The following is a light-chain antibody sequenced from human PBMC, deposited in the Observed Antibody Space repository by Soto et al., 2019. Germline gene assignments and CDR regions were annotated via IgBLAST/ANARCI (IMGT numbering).Light chain of an antibody. V-gene: IGKV3-15*01. CDR3: MQALQSPPWT. CDR2: DTS. J-gene: IGKJ1*01. CDR1: QGIGDT. Sequence: EVVVRQSPATLSVSPGEGATLSCRASQGIGDTLAWYQHKPGQTPRLLIYDTSTRATGVPTRFSGSRSGADFTLKISRVEADDVGIYYCMQALQSPPWTFGQGTKVDIK.